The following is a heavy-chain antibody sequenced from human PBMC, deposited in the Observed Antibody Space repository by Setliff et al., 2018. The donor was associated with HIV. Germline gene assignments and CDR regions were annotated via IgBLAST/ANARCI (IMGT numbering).Heavy chain of an antibody. V-gene: IGHV4-39*07. CDR2: INHSGRT. CDR1: GGSASNSRYY. D-gene: IGHD3-22*01. CDR3: AREDTTGYYSLSAFDI. J-gene: IGHJ3*02. Sequence: SETLSLTCTVSGGSASNSRYYWAWIRQPPGKGLEYIGEINHSGRTKYNPSLKSRVTMSVDTSKNQFSLKLKSVTAADTAVYYCAREDTTGYYSLSAFDIWGQGTLVTVSS.